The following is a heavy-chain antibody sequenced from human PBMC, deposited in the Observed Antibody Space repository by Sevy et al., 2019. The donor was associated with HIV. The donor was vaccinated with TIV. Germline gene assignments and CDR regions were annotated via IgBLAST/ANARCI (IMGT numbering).Heavy chain of an antibody. D-gene: IGHD5-18*01. CDR3: AHAGQVWNLCDF. J-gene: IGHJ4*02. CDR1: GFSLSTSGVG. CDR2: IYWNDDT. Sequence: SGPTLVNPTQTLTLTCTFSGFSLSTSGVGVGWIRQPPGKALEWLAVIYWNDDTRHNPSLKSRLTVTKDTSKNQVVLRMTNMDPVDTATYYSAHAGQVWNLCDFWGQGTLVTVSS. V-gene: IGHV2-5*01.